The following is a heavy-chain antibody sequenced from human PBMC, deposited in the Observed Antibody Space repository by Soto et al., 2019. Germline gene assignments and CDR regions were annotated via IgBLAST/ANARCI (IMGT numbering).Heavy chain of an antibody. CDR2: IYYSGST. CDR1: GGSISSYY. V-gene: IGHV4-59*01. D-gene: IGHD5-18*01. CDR3: ARDGRYSYGYIAGWFDP. Sequence: QVQLQESGPGLVKPSETLSLTCTVSGGSISSYYWSWIRQPPGKGLEWIGYIYYSGSTNYNPSLKSRVTISVDTSKNQFSLKLSSVTAADTAVYYCARDGRYSYGYIAGWFDPWGQGTLVTVSS. J-gene: IGHJ5*02.